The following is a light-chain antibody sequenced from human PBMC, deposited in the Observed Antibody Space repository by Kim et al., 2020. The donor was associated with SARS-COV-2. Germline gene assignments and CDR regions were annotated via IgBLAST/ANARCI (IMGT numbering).Light chain of an antibody. CDR2: DVT. CDR3: SSYSSSDIVL. CDR1: SSDVGRYNY. Sequence: GQSISIACTGTSSDVGRYNYVSWFQQHAGKAPKVIIYDVTKRPSGGSNRFSGSKSGNMASLTISGLQTDDEADYYCSSYSSSDIVLFGGGTQLTVL. J-gene: IGLJ2*01. V-gene: IGLV2-14*04.